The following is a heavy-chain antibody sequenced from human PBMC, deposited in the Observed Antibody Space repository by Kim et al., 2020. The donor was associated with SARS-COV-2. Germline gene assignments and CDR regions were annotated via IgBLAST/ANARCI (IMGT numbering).Heavy chain of an antibody. CDR1: GFTVSSNY. CDR3: ASVGQQLGGAFDY. Sequence: GGSLRLSCAASGFTVSSNYMSWVRQAPGKGLEWVSVIYSGGSTYYADSVKGRFTISRDNSKNKLYLQMNSLRAEDTAVYYCASVGQQLGGAFDYWGQGTLVTVSS. CDR2: IYSGGST. V-gene: IGHV3-53*01. J-gene: IGHJ4*02. D-gene: IGHD6-13*01.